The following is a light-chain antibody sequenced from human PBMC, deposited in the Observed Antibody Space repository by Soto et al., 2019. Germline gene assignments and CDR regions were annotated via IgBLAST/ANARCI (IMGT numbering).Light chain of an antibody. CDR2: EVT. Sequence: QPVLTQPPSVSGSPGQSVTISCTGTSSDVGGYNRVSWYQQPPGTAPKLMIYEVTNRPSGVPDRFSGSKSGNTASLTISGLQAEDEADYYCSSYTSSRTWVFGGGTKLTVL. V-gene: IGLV2-18*02. CDR1: SSDVGGYNR. CDR3: SSYTSSRTWV. J-gene: IGLJ3*02.